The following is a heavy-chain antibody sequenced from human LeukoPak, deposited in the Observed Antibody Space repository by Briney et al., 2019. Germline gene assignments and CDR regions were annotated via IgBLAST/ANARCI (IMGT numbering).Heavy chain of an antibody. CDR2: IDSDGSST. V-gene: IGHV3-74*01. D-gene: IGHD3-22*01. CDR1: GFTISNYW. J-gene: IGHJ4*02. Sequence: GGSLRLSCAASGFTISNYWMHWVRQAPGKGLVWVSRIDSDGSSTTYADSVKGRFTISRDNAKNSLYLQMNSLRAEDTAVYYCARVWTYYYDSSGYQDHWGQGTLVTVSS. CDR3: ARVWTYYYDSSGYQDH.